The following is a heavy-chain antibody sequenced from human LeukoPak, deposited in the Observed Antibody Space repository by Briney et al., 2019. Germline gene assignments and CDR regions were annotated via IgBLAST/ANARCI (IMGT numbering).Heavy chain of an antibody. D-gene: IGHD6-19*01. CDR1: GFTFSSYA. V-gene: IGHV3-23*01. J-gene: IGHJ6*02. CDR3: AKDPTYSSGYYYYGMDV. Sequence: GGSLRLSCAASGFTFSSYAMSWVRQAPGKGLEWVSAISGSGGSTYYADSVKGRFTISRDNSKNTLYLQMNSLRAEDTAVYYCAKDPTYSSGYYYYGMDVWGQGTTVSVSS. CDR2: ISGSGGST.